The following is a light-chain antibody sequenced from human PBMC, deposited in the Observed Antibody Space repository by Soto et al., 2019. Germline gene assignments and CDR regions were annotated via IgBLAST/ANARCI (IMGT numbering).Light chain of an antibody. V-gene: IGLV2-8*01. CDR1: SSDVGGYNY. CDR2: EVS. Sequence: QSALTQPPSASGSPGQSVTISCTGTSSDVGGYNYVSWYQQHPGKAPKLMIYEVSKRPSGVPDRFSGSKSGNTASLTVSGLPAEDEADYYCSSYAGSNTYVFGTGTKLTVL. J-gene: IGLJ1*01. CDR3: SSYAGSNTYV.